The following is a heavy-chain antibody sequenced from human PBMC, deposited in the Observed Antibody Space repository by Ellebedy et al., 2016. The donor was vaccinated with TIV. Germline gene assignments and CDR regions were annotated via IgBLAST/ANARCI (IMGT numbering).Heavy chain of an antibody. CDR3: ANNRYFNY. V-gene: IGHV4-39*01. CDR2: VYYTGLN. CDR1: GASISGSSYY. D-gene: IGHD1-14*01. Sequence: MPSETLSLTCTVSGASISGSSYYWGWIRQPPGKGLEWIGSVYYTGLNDYNPSLKSRVTISVDTSKNQFSLKLSSVTAADTAVYYCANNRYFNYWGQGTLFTVSS. J-gene: IGHJ4*02.